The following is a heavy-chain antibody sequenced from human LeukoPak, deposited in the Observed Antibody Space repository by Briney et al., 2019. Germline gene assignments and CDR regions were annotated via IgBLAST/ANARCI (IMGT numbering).Heavy chain of an antibody. V-gene: IGHV1-2*02. CDR2: INPNSGGT. Sequence: ASVKVSCKASGYTFTGYYMHWVRQAPGQGLEWMGWINPNSGGTNYAQKFQGRVTMTRDTSISTAYMELSRLRSDDTAVYYCARAPWGTCGGDCYPPDYWGQGTLVTVSS. J-gene: IGHJ4*02. CDR1: GYTFTGYY. CDR3: ARAPWGTCGGDCYPPDY. D-gene: IGHD2-21*01.